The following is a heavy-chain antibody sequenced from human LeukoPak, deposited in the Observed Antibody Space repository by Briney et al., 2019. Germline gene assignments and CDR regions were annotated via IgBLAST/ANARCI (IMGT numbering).Heavy chain of an antibody. J-gene: IGHJ5*02. D-gene: IGHD2-2*01. CDR3: ASRPYCSSTSCSTRFDP. CDR1: GGSFSGYY. V-gene: IGHV4-34*01. Sequence: SETLSLTCAVYGGSFSGYYWSWIRQPPGKGLERIGEINHSGSTNYNPSLKSRVTISVDTSKNQFSLKLSSVTAADTAVYYCASRPYCSSTSCSTRFDPWGQGTLVTVSS. CDR2: INHSGST.